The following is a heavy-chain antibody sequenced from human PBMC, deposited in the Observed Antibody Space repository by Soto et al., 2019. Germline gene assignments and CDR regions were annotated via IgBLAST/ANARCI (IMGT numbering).Heavy chain of an antibody. Sequence: SATLSLTCTVSGDSISSENWWSWVRQAPGKWLEWIGEIYQSGATHYTPSLKSRVTISLDKSKHQFSLKLHSVAAADTAVYYRAKDAGASRYYGLDVWGQLATVTVS. J-gene: IGHJ6*02. D-gene: IGHD2-8*02. V-gene: IGHV4-4*02. CDR1: GDSISSENW. CDR2: IYQSGAT. CDR3: AKDAGASRYYGLDV.